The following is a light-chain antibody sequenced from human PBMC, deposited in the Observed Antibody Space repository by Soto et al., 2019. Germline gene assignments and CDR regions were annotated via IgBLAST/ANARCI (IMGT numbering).Light chain of an antibody. CDR3: QQYGSSIT. V-gene: IGKV3-20*01. Sequence: EIVLTQSPGNLSLSPGERATLPCRASQSVSSSYLAWYQQKPGQAPRLLIYGASSRATGIPDRFSGSGSGTDFTLTISRLEPEDFAVYYCQQYGSSITFGQGTRLEIK. CDR2: GAS. CDR1: QSVSSSY. J-gene: IGKJ5*01.